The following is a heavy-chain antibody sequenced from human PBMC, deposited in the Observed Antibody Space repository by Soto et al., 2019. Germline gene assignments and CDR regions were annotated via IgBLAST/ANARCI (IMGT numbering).Heavy chain of an antibody. CDR2: IYYSGST. J-gene: IGHJ6*02. Sequence: PSETLSLTCTVSGGSISSSSYYWGWIRQPPGKGLEWIGSIYYSGSTYYNPSLKSRVTISVDTSKNQFSLKLSSVTAADTAVYYCARGYYGSGSYYYYYYYGMDVWGQGTTVTRLL. CDR3: ARGYYGSGSYYYYYYYGMDV. D-gene: IGHD3-10*01. CDR1: GGSISSSSYY. V-gene: IGHV4-39*01.